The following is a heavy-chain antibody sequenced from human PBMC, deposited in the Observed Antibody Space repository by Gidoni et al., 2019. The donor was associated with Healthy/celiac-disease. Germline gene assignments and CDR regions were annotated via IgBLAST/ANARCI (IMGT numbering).Heavy chain of an antibody. Sequence: EVQLVQSGAEVKKPGESLKISCKGSGYSFTSYWIGWGRQMPGKGLEWMGFIYPGDSDPRYSPSFQGQVTISADKSISTAYLQWSSLKASDTAMYYCARLESRAGDYWISPQTREFDYWGQGTLVTVSS. J-gene: IGHJ4*02. D-gene: IGHD4-17*01. CDR1: GYSFTSYW. CDR3: ARLESRAGDYWISPQTREFDY. CDR2: IYPGDSDP. V-gene: IGHV5-51*01.